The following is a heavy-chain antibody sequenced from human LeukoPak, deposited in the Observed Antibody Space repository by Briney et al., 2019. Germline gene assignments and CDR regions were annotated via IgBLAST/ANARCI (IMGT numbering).Heavy chain of an antibody. CDR3: AKASTAMVKVHYYYYMDV. CDR1: GFTFSSYG. J-gene: IGHJ6*03. Sequence: PGGSLRLSCAASGFTFSSYGMHWVRQAPGKGLEWVAFIRYDGSNKYYADSVKGRFTISRDNSKNTLYLQMNSLRAEDTAVYYCAKASTAMVKVHYYYYMDVWGKGTTVTISS. D-gene: IGHD5-18*01. CDR2: IRYDGSNK. V-gene: IGHV3-30*02.